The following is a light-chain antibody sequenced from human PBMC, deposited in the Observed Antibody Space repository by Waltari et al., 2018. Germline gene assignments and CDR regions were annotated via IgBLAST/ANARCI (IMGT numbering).Light chain of an antibody. CDR1: TLPKQF. J-gene: IGLJ3*02. V-gene: IGLV3-25*03. Sequence: SYELTQPPSVSVSPGQTARITCSGHTLPKQFAYWYQQKPGQAPVLVIYRGSERPSGIPERFSGSTSGTTVTLTITGVQAEDEADYYCQSADSSGTSGVFGGGTKVTVL. CDR2: RGS. CDR3: QSADSSGTSGV.